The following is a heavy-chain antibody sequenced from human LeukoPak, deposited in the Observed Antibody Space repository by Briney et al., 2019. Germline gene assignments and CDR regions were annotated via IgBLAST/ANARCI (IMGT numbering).Heavy chain of an antibody. V-gene: IGHV4-59*01. D-gene: IGHD5-24*01. CDR2: IYYSGST. J-gene: IGHJ5*02. Sequence: RPSETLSLTCSVSGGSISSYYWSWIRQPPGKGLEWIGYIYYSGSTNYNPPLKSRVTISVDTSKNQFSLKLSSVTAADTAVYYCAREGDGYPGWFDPWGQGTLVTVSS. CDR3: AREGDGYPGWFDP. CDR1: GGSISSYY.